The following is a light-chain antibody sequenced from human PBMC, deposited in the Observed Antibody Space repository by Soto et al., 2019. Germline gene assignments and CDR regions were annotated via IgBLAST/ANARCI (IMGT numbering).Light chain of an antibody. V-gene: IGKV1-17*03. CDR1: QGISNY. CDR2: AAS. CDR3: LQHKTYPWT. J-gene: IGKJ1*01. Sequence: DIQMTQSPSAMSASVGDRVTITCRASQGISNYLTWFQQRPGKVPKRLIYAASNLQSGVPSRFSGSGSGTDFTLTISSLXXXXXATYYCLQHKTYPWTFGQGTKVEIK.